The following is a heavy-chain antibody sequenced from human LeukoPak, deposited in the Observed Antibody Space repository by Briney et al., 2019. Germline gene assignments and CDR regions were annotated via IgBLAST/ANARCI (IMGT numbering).Heavy chain of an antibody. CDR3: AKDRSGITMVRAYYFDY. J-gene: IGHJ4*02. CDR2: IDASGSDT. V-gene: IGHV3-23*01. CDR1: EFPLSIYA. D-gene: IGHD3-10*01. Sequence: RPGGSLRLSCEVSEFPLSIYAMAWVRQAPGQGLEWVSAIDASGSDTYYTDSVKGRFTISRDNSKNTVYLQMNSLRVEDTAVYYCAKDRSGITMVRAYYFDYWGQGTLVTVSS.